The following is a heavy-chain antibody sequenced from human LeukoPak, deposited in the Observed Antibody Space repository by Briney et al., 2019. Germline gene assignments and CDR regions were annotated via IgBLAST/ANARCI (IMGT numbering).Heavy chain of an antibody. V-gene: IGHV4-61*02. D-gene: IGHD3-3*02. CDR1: GGSISSGSYY. CDR3: ARGRHFWSGYPKPPFDY. J-gene: IGHJ4*02. Sequence: SETLSLTCTVSGGSISSGSYYWSWIRQPAGKGLEWIGRIYTSGSTNYNPSLKSRVTMSVDTSKNQFSLKLSSVTAADTAVYYCARGRHFWSGYPKPPFDYWGQGTLVTVSS. CDR2: IYTSGST.